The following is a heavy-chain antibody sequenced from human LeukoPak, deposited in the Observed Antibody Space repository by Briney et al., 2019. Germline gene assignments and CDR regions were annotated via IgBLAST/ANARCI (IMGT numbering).Heavy chain of an antibody. CDR1: GVTFRSYG. CDR2: IRYDVSNK. J-gene: IGHJ4*02. Sequence: GGSLRLSCAASGVTFRSYGMHWVPQAPGKGLEWVAYIRYDVSNKYYADSVKGRFTISRDNSKSTLYLHMNSLRAEDTPVYYCAPRYWNDGPASHWGEGTLVTVSS. D-gene: IGHD1-1*01. V-gene: IGHV3-30*02. CDR3: APRYWNDGPASH.